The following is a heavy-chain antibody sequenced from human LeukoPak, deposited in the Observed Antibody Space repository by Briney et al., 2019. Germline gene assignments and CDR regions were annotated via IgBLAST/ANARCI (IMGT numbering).Heavy chain of an antibody. J-gene: IGHJ4*02. CDR3: ARAAAGLDYFDY. V-gene: IGHV4-59*01. Sequence: SETLSLTCTVSGGSISSYYWSWIRQPPGKGLEWIGYIYYSGSTNYNPSLKSRVTISVDTSKNQFSLKLSSVTAADTAVYYCARAAAGLDYFDYWGPGALFTVSS. CDR2: IYYSGST. CDR1: GGSISSYY. D-gene: IGHD6-13*01.